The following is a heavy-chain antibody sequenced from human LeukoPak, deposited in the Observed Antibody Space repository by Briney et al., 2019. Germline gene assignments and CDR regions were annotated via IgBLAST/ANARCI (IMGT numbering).Heavy chain of an antibody. V-gene: IGHV1-69*13. CDR3: ARGKRPYSSSWYGDY. CDR2: IIPIFGTA. CDR1: GGTFSSYA. D-gene: IGHD6-13*01. Sequence: SVKVSCKASGGTFSSYAISWVRQAPGQGLEWMGGIIPIFGTASYAQKFQGRVTITADESTSTAYMELSSLRSEDTAVYYCARGKRPYSSSWYGDYWGQGTLVTVSS. J-gene: IGHJ4*02.